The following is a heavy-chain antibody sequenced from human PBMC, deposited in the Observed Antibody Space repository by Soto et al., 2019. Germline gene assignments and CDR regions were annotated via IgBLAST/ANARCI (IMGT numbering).Heavy chain of an antibody. J-gene: IGHJ4*02. V-gene: IGHV1-2*02. CDR1: GYTFTAYY. CDR3: ARDTYANFDY. Sequence: ASVKVSCKASGYTFTAYYMHWVRQAPGQGLEWMGWVNPGNGTTSFAQKFQGRVTMTRDTSISTAYMELSGLRSDDTAMYYCARDTYANFDYCGQGTLVTVFS. CDR2: VNPGNGTT. D-gene: IGHD2-8*01.